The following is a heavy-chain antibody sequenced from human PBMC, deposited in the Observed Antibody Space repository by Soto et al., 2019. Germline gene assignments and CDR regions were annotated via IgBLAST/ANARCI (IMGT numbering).Heavy chain of an antibody. CDR2: ISTYNGNT. J-gene: IGHJ4*02. CDR1: GYTFITYG. Sequence: QVQLVQSGAEAKKPGASVKVSCKASGYTFITYGVSLVRQAPGQGLDWLGWISTYNGNTRYAERLQGRVTMTTDTTTNTAYMELRNLRSDDTAVYYCARGPTDYYDNSANYFLDYWGQGTLVTVSS. CDR3: ARGPTDYYDNSANYFLDY. D-gene: IGHD3-22*01. V-gene: IGHV1-18*01.